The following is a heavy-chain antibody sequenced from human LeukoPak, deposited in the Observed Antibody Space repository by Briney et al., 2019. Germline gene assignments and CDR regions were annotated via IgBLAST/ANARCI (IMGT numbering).Heavy chain of an antibody. CDR2: INPNSGGT. CDR1: GYTFTSYG. V-gene: IGHV1-2*06. J-gene: IGHJ4*02. Sequence: GASVKVSCKASGYTFTSYGISWVRQAPGQGLEWMGRINPNSGGTNYAQKFQGRVTMTRDTSISTAYMELSRLRSDDTAVYYCARLGYSSGWYYFDYWGQGTLVTVSS. D-gene: IGHD6-19*01. CDR3: ARLGYSSGWYYFDY.